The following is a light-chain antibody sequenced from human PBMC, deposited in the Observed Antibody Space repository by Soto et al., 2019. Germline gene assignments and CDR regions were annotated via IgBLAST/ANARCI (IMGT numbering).Light chain of an antibody. V-gene: IGKV1-5*01. CDR2: DGF. J-gene: IGKJ4*01. CDR3: QQYNNMSNT. CDR1: QSISTC. Sequence: DIEMTQSPSTLSVSLGDRVTISCRASQSISTCLTWYQMKPGQAPKLLIYDGFVLTSGVPSRFSGSGSGTEFTLTIISLQPEEFATYFCQQYNNMSNTFGGGTKVE.